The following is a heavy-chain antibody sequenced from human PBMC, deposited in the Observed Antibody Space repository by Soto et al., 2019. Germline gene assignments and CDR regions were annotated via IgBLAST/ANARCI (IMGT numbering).Heavy chain of an antibody. V-gene: IGHV3-74*01. CDR3: AKDGYCNGGSCYLYYLDS. J-gene: IGHJ4*02. CDR1: GFTFSSYW. CDR2: INSDGSST. D-gene: IGHD2-15*01. Sequence: SLRLSCAASGFTFSSYWMHWVRQAPGKGLVWVSRINSDGSSTSYADSLEGRFTISRDNSKNTLFLQMYDLRAEDTALYYCAKDGYCNGGSCYLYYLDSWGLGTPVTVSS.